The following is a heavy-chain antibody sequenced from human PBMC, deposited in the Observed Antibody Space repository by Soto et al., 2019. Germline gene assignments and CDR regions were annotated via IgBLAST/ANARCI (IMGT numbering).Heavy chain of an antibody. V-gene: IGHV3-11*05. J-gene: IGHJ4*02. CDR3: ARLDYGGNSVDY. CDR2: ISSSSSYT. Sequence: QVQLVESGGGLVKPGGSLRLSCAASGFTFSDYYMSWIRQAPGKGLEWVSYISSSSSYTNYADSVKGRFTISRDNAKNSLYLQMNSLRAEDMAVYYCARLDYGGNSVDYWGQGTLVTVSS. D-gene: IGHD4-17*01. CDR1: GFTFSDYY.